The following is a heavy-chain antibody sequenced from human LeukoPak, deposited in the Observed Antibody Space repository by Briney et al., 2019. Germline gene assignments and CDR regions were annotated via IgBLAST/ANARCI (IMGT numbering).Heavy chain of an antibody. CDR2: IWYDGSNE. J-gene: IGHJ4*02. CDR1: GFSFSRYA. V-gene: IGHV3-33*01. CDR3: ARVDTAMGSLDY. Sequence: GGSLRLSCAASGFSFSRYAMHWVRQAPGKGLEGVAIIWYDGSNEDYVDSVKGRFTISRANAKNILYLEMNSLRAVDTAVYYCARVDTAMGSLDYWGQGILVTVSS. D-gene: IGHD5-18*01.